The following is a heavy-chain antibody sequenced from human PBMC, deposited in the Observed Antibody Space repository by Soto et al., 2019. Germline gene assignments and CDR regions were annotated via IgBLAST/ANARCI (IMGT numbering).Heavy chain of an antibody. CDR2: ISGSGGST. D-gene: IGHD3-9*01. CDR3: AKDKGYFDWLLKKGFDY. CDR1: GFTFSSYA. Sequence: PGGSLRLSCAASGFTFSSYAMSWVRQAPGKGLEWVSAISGSGGSTYYADSVKGRFTISRDNSKNTLYLQMNSLRAEDTAVYYCAKDKGYFDWLLKKGFDYWGQRTLVTVSS. V-gene: IGHV3-23*01. J-gene: IGHJ4*02.